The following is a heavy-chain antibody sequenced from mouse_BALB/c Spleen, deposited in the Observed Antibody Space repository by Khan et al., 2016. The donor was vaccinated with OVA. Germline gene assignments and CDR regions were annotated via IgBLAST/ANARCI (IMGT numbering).Heavy chain of an antibody. V-gene: IGHV3-2*02. D-gene: IGHD1-2*01. CDR1: GYSITSGYG. CDR2: ISYSGST. Sequence: EVQLEESGPGLVKPSQSLSLTCTVTGYSITSGYGWNWIRQFPGNLLEWMGYISYSGSTNYNPSLKSRISITRDTSTNQFFLQLNSVTTEATATYCCARTARKKYWGQGTTLTVSS. J-gene: IGHJ2*01. CDR3: ARTARKKY.